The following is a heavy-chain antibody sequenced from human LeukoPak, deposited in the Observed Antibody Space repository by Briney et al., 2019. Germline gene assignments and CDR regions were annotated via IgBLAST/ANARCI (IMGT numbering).Heavy chain of an antibody. V-gene: IGHV3-48*04. Sequence: PGGSLRLSCAASGFTFSSYSMNWVRQAPGKGLEWVSYISSSSSTIYYAVSVKGRFTISRDNAKNSLYLQMNSLRSEDTAVYYCAIVRYNWNYFDYWGQGTLVTVSS. J-gene: IGHJ4*02. CDR2: ISSSSSTI. D-gene: IGHD1-20*01. CDR3: AIVRYNWNYFDY. CDR1: GFTFSSYS.